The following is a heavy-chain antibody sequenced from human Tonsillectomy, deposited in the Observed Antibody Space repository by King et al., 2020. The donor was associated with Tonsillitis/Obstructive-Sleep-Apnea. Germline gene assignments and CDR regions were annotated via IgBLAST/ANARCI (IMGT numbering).Heavy chain of an antibody. J-gene: IGHJ4*02. D-gene: IGHD3-22*01. V-gene: IGHV5-51*01. CDR2: MYPGDSDT. Sequence: VQLVESGAEVKKPGESLKISCKGSGYIFASYWIGWVRQMPGKGLEWMGIMYPGDSDTRYSPSFQGQVTISADKSITTAYLQWSSLKASDTAMYYCARRLHYYDSSGYPYYFDYWGQGTLVTVSS. CDR3: ARRLHYYDSSGYPYYFDY. CDR1: GYIFASYW.